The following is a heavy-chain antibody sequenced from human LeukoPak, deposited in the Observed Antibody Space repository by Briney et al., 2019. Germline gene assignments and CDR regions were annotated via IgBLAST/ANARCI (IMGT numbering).Heavy chain of an antibody. J-gene: IGHJ4*02. CDR1: GGSISSSSYY. D-gene: IGHD1-26*01. CDR2: IYYSGST. Sequence: ASETLSLTCTVSGGSISSSSYYWGWIRQPPGKGLEWIGSIYYSGSTYYNPSLKSRVTISVDTSKNQFSLKLSSVTAADTAVYYCARLVGAGGLFDYWGQGTLVTVSS. CDR3: ARLVGAGGLFDY. V-gene: IGHV4-39*01.